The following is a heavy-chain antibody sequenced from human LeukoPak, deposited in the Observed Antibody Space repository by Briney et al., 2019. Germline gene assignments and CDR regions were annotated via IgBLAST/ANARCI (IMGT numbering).Heavy chain of an antibody. CDR2: INHSGST. Sequence: SETLSLTGAVYGVSFSGYYWSGIRQPPGRGLEWIGEINHSGSTNYNPSLQSRVTLSVDTSQSQFSLKLSSVPAADTAVYYCAYGARAVAGRSYYYYYGMDVWGKGTTVTVSS. J-gene: IGHJ6*04. CDR1: GVSFSGYY. CDR3: AYGARAVAGRSYYYYYGMDV. V-gene: IGHV4-34*01. D-gene: IGHD6-19*01.